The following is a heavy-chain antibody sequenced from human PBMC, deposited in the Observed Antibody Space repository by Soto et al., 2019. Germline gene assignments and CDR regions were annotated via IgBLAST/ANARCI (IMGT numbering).Heavy chain of an antibody. D-gene: IGHD3-10*01. V-gene: IGHV1-69*01. J-gene: IGHJ6*02. Sequence: QVQLVQSGAEVKKPGSSVKVSCKTSGVSFNNNGIGWVRQAPGHGLEWMGGVSPPFRTSNYARKFQGRISITADASTGTLNMELSSLSSEDTAQYYCARVIYYGAGSYSPSGMDVWGQGTTVNVSS. CDR1: GVSFNNNG. CDR2: VSPPFRTS. CDR3: ARVIYYGAGSYSPSGMDV.